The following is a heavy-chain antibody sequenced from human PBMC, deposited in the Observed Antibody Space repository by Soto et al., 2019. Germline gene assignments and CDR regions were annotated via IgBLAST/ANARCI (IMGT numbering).Heavy chain of an antibody. V-gene: IGHV3-64D*06. J-gene: IGHJ4*02. D-gene: IGHD2-2*01. CDR2: ITSNGDNT. CDR3: VKGNQLLRYYFEY. CDR1: GFTFIKFA. Sequence: GGSLRLSCSASGFTFIKFAMHWVRQAPGKGLEYVSGITSNGDNTYHADSVQGRFTISRDNSKSTLYLQMTSLRVEDTAVYYCVKGNQLLRYYFEYWGRGALVTVS.